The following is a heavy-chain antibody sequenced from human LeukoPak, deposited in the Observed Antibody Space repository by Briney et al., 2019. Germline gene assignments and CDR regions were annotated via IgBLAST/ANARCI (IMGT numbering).Heavy chain of an antibody. CDR1: DGSISSYY. CDR2: IYYSGT. Sequence: PSETLSLTCTVSDGSISSYYWSWIRHPLGKGLEWIGYIYYSGTNYNPSLKSRVIISVDTSKNQFSLILSSVTAADTAVYYCARMSLRGGRFDYWGQGTLVTVSS. CDR3: ARMSLRGGRFDY. J-gene: IGHJ4*02. D-gene: IGHD3-16*01. V-gene: IGHV4-59*08.